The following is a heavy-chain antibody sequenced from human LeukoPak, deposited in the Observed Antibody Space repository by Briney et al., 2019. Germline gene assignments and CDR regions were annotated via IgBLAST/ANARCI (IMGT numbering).Heavy chain of an antibody. V-gene: IGHV3-13*04. J-gene: IGHJ4*02. CDR1: GFTVSSTY. CDR2: IGTAGDT. CDR3: ARGGCSGGSCYSVTEFDY. D-gene: IGHD2-15*01. Sequence: GGSLRLSCAASGFTVSSTYMSWVRQSPGKGLEWVSVIGTAGDTYYPGSVKGRFTIARENAKNSLYLQMNSLRAEDTAVYYCARGGCSGGSCYSVTEFDYWGQGTLVTVSS.